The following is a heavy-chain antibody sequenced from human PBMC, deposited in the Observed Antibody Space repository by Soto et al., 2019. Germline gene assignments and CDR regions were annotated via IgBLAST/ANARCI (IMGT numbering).Heavy chain of an antibody. CDR2: IYYSGST. V-gene: IGHV4-59*08. CDR3: ARQVGGWAPWYFDY. CDR1: GGSISSYY. J-gene: IGHJ4*02. D-gene: IGHD6-19*01. Sequence: QVQLQESGPGLVKPSETLSLTCTVSGGSISSYYWSWIRQPPGKGLEWIGYIYYSGSTSYNPSLKSRVTISVDTSKNQFSLKLSSVTAADTAVYYCARQVGGWAPWYFDYWGQGTLVTVSS.